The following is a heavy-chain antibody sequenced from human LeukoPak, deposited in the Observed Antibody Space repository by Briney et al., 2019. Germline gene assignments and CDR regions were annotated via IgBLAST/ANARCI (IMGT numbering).Heavy chain of an antibody. Sequence: GGSLRLSCAASGFIFSNYWMGWVRQAPGKRPEWVANMNKDGSEKCYADSVKGRFTISRDNARNSVYLQMNSLRVEDTAVYYCARDPVEWEQLLDYWGQGTLVTVSS. CDR1: GFIFSNYW. CDR3: ARDPVEWEQLLDY. D-gene: IGHD1-26*01. V-gene: IGHV3-7*01. J-gene: IGHJ4*02. CDR2: MNKDGSEK.